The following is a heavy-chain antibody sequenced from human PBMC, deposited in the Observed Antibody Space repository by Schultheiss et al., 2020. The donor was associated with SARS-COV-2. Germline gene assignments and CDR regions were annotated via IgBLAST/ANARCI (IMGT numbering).Heavy chain of an antibody. CDR2: IYYSGST. J-gene: IGHJ4*02. V-gene: IGHV4-31*11. CDR1: GGSISSCCYY. Sequence: SETLSLTCAVSGGSISSCCYYWSWIRQHPGKGLEWIGYIYYSGSTYYNPSLKSRVTISVYTSKNQFSLKVSSVTAADTAVYYCACLRFFFDYWGQGTLVTVSS. CDR3: ACLRFFFDY. D-gene: IGHD5/OR15-5a*01.